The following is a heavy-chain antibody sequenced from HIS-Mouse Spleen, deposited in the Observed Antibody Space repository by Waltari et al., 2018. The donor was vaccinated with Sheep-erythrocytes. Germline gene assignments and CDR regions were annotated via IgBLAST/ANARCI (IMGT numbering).Heavy chain of an antibody. CDR3: ARRTYYDFWSGYYTDAFDI. Sequence: EVQLVQSGAEVKKPGESLKISCKGSGYSFTSYWIGWVRQMPGKGLEWMGTISTGDSYTRYSPSFQGQVTISADKSISTAYLQWSRLKASDTAMYYCARRTYYDFWSGYYTDAFDIWGQGTMVTVSS. CDR1: GYSFTSYW. J-gene: IGHJ3*02. V-gene: IGHV5-51*03. CDR2: ISTGDSYT. D-gene: IGHD3-3*01.